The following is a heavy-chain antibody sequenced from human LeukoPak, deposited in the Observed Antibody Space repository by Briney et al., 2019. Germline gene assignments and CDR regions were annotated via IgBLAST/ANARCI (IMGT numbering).Heavy chain of an antibody. J-gene: IGHJ3*01. Sequence: KPSDTLSLTCTVSGVSVSSGSYYWSWVRQPPGKGLDWIGYIHHSGSTNYSPPLKSRVTISVDTSKNQFSLKLSSVTAADTAVYYCARVPGGGTAANWGQGTRVTVSS. CDR3: ARVPGGGTAAN. CDR2: IHHSGST. V-gene: IGHV4-61*01. CDR1: GVSVSSGSYY. D-gene: IGHD1-7*01.